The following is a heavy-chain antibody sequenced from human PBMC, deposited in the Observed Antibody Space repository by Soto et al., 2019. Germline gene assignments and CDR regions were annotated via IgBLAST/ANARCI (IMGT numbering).Heavy chain of an antibody. V-gene: IGHV3-7*01. CDR1: GFSFSSFW. J-gene: IGHJ5*02. CDR3: ATERSWDKFDP. CDR2: IKQDGSEK. D-gene: IGHD1-26*01. Sequence: EVLLVESGGGLVQPGGSLRLSCAASGFSFSSFWMFWVRQAPGKGLEWVASIKQDGSEKYYVGSVRGRFTISRDNAKNSVYLQMTSLRAEDTGVYYWATERSWDKFDPWGQGTLVTVSS.